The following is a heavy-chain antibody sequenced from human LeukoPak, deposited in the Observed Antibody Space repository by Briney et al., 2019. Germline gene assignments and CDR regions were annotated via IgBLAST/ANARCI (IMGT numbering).Heavy chain of an antibody. CDR1: GYTFTSNY. J-gene: IGHJ4*02. CDR3: ARDQEGFDY. CDR2: IYPRDGST. Sequence: ASVKVSCKASGYTFTSNYIHRVRQAPGQGLEWMGMIYPRDGSTSYAQKFQGRVTVTRDTSTSAVHMELSGLRSEDTAVYYCARDQEGFDYWGQGTLVTVSS. V-gene: IGHV1-46*01.